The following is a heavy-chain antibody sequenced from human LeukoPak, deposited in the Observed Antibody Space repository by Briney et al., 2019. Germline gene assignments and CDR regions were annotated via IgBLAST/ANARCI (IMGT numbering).Heavy chain of an antibody. J-gene: IGHJ3*02. D-gene: IGHD3-22*01. CDR2: ITYNSGTI. V-gene: IGHV3-48*04. CDR3: ARSSSGYYFGDAFDI. CDR1: GFTFSSYS. Sequence: PGGSLRLSCAASGFTFSSYSMNWVRQAPGKGLEWVSYITYNSGTIYYTDSVKGRFTISRDNAKNSLYLQMNSLRAEDTAVYYCARSSSGYYFGDAFDIWGQGTMVTVSS.